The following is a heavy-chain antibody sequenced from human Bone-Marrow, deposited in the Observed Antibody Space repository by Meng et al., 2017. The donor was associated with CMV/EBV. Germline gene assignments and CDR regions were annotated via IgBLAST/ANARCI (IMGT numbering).Heavy chain of an antibody. CDR3: ARGKGHFGDELPYYYSVDA. CDR2: TSYDGSNK. CDR1: GFRFNSYA. V-gene: IGHV3-30-3*01. D-gene: IGHD3-10*01. J-gene: IGHJ6*02. Sequence: GESLKISCTASGFRFNSYAMHWVRQAPGKGLEWVAVTSYDGSNKYYADSVKGRFTISRDNSKNTLDMQMDSLRDEDTAVYYCARGKGHFGDELPYYYSVDAWGQGTTVTVSS.